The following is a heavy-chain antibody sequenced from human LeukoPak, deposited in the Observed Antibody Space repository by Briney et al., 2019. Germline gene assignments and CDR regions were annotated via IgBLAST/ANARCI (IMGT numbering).Heavy chain of an antibody. Sequence: SETLSLTCTVHGEFFGGSYWNWIRQSPGKGLEWIGEINHSGNTNYNPSLKSRVTISVDTSKNQFSLKLSSVTAADTAVYYCARGGYYGSGSRPQTNWFDPWGQGTLVTVSS. CDR1: GEFFGGSY. V-gene: IGHV4-34*01. J-gene: IGHJ5*02. D-gene: IGHD3-10*01. CDR2: INHSGNT. CDR3: ARGGYYGSGSRPQTNWFDP.